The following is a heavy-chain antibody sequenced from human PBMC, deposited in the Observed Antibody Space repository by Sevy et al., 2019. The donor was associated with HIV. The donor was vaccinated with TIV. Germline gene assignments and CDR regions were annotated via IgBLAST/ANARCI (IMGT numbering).Heavy chain of an antibody. D-gene: IGHD3-3*01. CDR1: GFTFSIYA. Sequence: GGSLRLSCAASGFTFSIYAMSWVHQAPGKGLEWVSAIGGGVGSTYYAGSVKGRFTISRDNSKNTLYLQMNSLRAEDTAVYYCAALKDFWSGDLLYWGQGTLVTVSS. J-gene: IGHJ4*02. CDR2: IGGGVGST. CDR3: AALKDFWSGDLLY. V-gene: IGHV3-23*01.